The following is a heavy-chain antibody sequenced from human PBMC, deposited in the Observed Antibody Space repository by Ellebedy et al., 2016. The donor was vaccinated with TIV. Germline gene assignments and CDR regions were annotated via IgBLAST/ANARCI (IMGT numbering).Heavy chain of an antibody. CDR3: ARDCPRYPRFGEFGPFDY. CDR2: ISYDGSNK. CDR1: GFTFSSYA. D-gene: IGHD3-10*01. J-gene: IGHJ4*02. V-gene: IGHV3-30-3*01. Sequence: GGSLRLXXAASGFTFSSYAMHWVRQAPGKGLEWVAVISYDGSNKYYADSVKGRFTISRDNSKNTLYLQMNSLRAEDTAVYYCARDCPRYPRFGEFGPFDYWGQGTLVTVSS.